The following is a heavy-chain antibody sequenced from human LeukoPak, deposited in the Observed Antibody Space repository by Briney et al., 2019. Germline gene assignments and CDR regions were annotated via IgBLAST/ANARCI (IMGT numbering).Heavy chain of an antibody. CDR2: ISSSSSYI. V-gene: IGHV3-21*01. Sequence: GGSLRLSCAASGFTFSSYSMNWVRQAPGKGLEWVSSISSSSSYIYYADSVKGRFTISRDNAKNSLYLQMNSLRAEDTAVYYCARDLVNWWFGELLTHNYFGYWGQGTLVTVSS. CDR1: GFTFSSYS. J-gene: IGHJ4*02. CDR3: ARDLVNWWFGELLTHNYFGY. D-gene: IGHD3-10*01.